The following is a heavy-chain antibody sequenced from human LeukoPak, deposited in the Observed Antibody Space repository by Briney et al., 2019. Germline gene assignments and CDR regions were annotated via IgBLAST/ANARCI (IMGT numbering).Heavy chain of an antibody. CDR3: ARGGMPYYLYYYMDV. Sequence: SETLSLTCTLSGGSISSSTYYWGLIRQPPGKGLEWIGSIYYSGSTYYNPSLKSRVTISVDTSKNQFSLKLSSVTAADTAVYYCARGGMPYYLYYYMDVWGKGTTVTVSS. CDR2: IYYSGST. V-gene: IGHV4-39*07. J-gene: IGHJ6*03. CDR1: GGSISSSTYY. D-gene: IGHD1-1*01.